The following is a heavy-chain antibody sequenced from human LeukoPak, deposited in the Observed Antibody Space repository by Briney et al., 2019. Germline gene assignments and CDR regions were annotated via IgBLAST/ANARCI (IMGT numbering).Heavy chain of an antibody. J-gene: IGHJ4*02. CDR2: IWRGGNYK. D-gene: IGHD6-19*01. CDR1: GFDFRMYA. V-gene: IGHV3-33*01. Sequence: GGSLRLSCSASGFDFRMYAMHWVRQAPGKGLEWVAMIWRGGNYKFYVDAVKGRCTIYRDDFRSTFYLEMDSLTADDTAVYYCETDPPNSGGPFGSGGKGPLVTVS. CDR3: ETDPPNSGGPFGS.